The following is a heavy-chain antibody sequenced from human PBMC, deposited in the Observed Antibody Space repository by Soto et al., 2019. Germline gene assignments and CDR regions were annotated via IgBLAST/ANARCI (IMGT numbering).Heavy chain of an antibody. CDR1: GGSISSGGYY. Sequence: QVQLQESGPGLVKPSQTLSLTCTVSGGSISSGGYYWSWIRQHPGKGLEWIGYIYYSGSTYSNPSLKSRVTISVDTSKNQFSLKLSSVTAADTAVYYCGLGAAPKPYFDYWGQGTLVTVSS. V-gene: IGHV4-31*03. CDR3: GLGAAPKPYFDY. D-gene: IGHD2-2*02. J-gene: IGHJ4*02. CDR2: IYYSGST.